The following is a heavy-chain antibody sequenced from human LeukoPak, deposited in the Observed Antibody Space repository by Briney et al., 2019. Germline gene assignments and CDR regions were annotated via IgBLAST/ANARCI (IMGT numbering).Heavy chain of an antibody. CDR3: ARLHGDYASGTPPFDM. V-gene: IGHV4-30-2*01. CDR1: GGSISSGGYS. J-gene: IGHJ4*02. D-gene: IGHD3-10*01. Sequence: PSQTLSLTCAVSGGSISSGGYSWSWIRQPPGKGLEWIGYIYHSGSTYYNPSLKSRVTISVDRSKNQFSLKLSSVTAADTAVYYCARLHGDYASGTPPFDMWGQGTLVTVSS. CDR2: IYHSGST.